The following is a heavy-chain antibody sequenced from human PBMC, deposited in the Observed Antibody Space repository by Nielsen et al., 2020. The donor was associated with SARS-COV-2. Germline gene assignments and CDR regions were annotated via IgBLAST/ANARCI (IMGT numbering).Heavy chain of an antibody. J-gene: IGHJ4*02. Sequence: SETLSLTCTASGGSISSSSYYWSWIRQPPGQGLEWIGYIYYSGSTNYNPSLKSRVTISVDTSKNQFSLKLSSVTAADTAVYYCARGFDYWGQGTLVTVSS. V-gene: IGHV4-61*01. CDR2: IYYSGST. CDR3: ARGFDY. CDR1: GGSISSSSYY.